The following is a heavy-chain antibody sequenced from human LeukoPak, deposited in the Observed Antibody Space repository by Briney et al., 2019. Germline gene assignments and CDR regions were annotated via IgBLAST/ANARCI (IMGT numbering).Heavy chain of an antibody. D-gene: IGHD3/OR15-3a*01. CDR2: IYYSGNT. CDR1: GVSISSSNSY. J-gene: IGHJ4*02. V-gene: IGHV4-39*01. Sequence: SQTLSLTCSVSGVSISSSNSYWGWIRQPPGKGLEWIGSIYYSGNTYYNASLKSQVSISIDTSKNQFSLRLTSVTAADTAVYYCARQTGSGLFILPGGQGTLVTVSS. CDR3: ARQTGSGLFILP.